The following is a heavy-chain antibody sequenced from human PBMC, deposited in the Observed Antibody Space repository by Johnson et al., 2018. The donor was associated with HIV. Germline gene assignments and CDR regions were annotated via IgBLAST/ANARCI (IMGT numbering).Heavy chain of an antibody. D-gene: IGHD2-15*01. CDR1: GFTVSSNY. J-gene: IGHJ3*02. CDR2: IYSGSII. Sequence: VQLVESGGGLIQPGGSLRLSCAASGFTVSSNYMSWVRQAPGQGLEWVSVIYSGSIIYSADSVQGRFTISRDNAKNSLYLQMNSLRAEDAAVYYCARSRDCSGGSCPDGFDIWGQGTKVIVSS. V-gene: IGHV3-53*01. CDR3: ARSRDCSGGSCPDGFDI.